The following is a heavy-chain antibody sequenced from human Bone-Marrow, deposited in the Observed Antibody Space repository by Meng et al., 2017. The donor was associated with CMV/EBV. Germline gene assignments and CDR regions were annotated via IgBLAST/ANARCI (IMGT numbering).Heavy chain of an antibody. Sequence: GESLRLSCVTSGFTFTTDVFHWVRQAPGKGLEWVAVISSDGGHAQYADSVKGRFTFSKDNAKNTVYLQLDSLRPEDTALYYCAKEGQTSGRAGAFNIWGQGTMATFSS. CDR2: ISSDGGHA. CDR1: GFTFTTDV. CDR3: AKEGQTSGRAGAFNI. V-gene: IGHV3-30*04. J-gene: IGHJ3*02. D-gene: IGHD5-12*01.